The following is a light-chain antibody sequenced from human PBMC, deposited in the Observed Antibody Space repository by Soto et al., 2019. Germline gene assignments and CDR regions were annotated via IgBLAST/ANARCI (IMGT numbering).Light chain of an antibody. CDR2: GAS. CDR1: QDIRSS. V-gene: IGKV3-15*01. CDR3: QQDSSWPLT. Sequence: VMTQSTATLSVSPGERVTLSCRASQDIRSSLAWYQQKPGQAPRLLIYGASIRATGVPATFSGSGSGTEFTLSISSLQSEHLGVYYCQQDSSWPLTFGGGTKVDIK. J-gene: IGKJ4*01.